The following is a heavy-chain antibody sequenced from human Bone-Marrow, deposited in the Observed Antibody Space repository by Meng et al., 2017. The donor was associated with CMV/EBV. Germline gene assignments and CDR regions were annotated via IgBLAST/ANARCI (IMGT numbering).Heavy chain of an antibody. J-gene: IGHJ4*01. Sequence: GESLKIYCAASGFTFSSYGMHWVRQAPGKGLEWVTFIRYDGSNKYYADSVKGRFTISRDNSKNTLYLQMISLRAEDTAVYYWSKEMRGFLEWDYFDDWGQGTLVTVSS. D-gene: IGHD3-3*01. CDR1: GFTFSSYG. CDR3: SKEMRGFLEWDYFDD. CDR2: IRYDGSNK. V-gene: IGHV3-30*02.